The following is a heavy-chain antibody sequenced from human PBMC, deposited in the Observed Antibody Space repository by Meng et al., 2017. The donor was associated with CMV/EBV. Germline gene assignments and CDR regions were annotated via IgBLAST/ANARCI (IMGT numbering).Heavy chain of an antibody. CDR3: ARALYCSSTSCYTDYYYYGMDV. CDR1: GFTFSSYS. J-gene: IGHJ6*02. Sequence: GESLKISCAASGFTFSSYSMNWVRQAPGKGLEWVSSISSSSSYIYYADSVKGRFTISRDNAKNSLYLQMNSLRAEDTAVYYCARALYCSSTSCYTDYYYYGMDVWGQGTTVTVSS. V-gene: IGHV3-21*04. CDR2: ISSSSSYI. D-gene: IGHD2-2*02.